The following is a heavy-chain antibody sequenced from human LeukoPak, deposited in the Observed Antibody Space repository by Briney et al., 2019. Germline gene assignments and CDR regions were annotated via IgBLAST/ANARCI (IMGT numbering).Heavy chain of an antibody. CDR2: ITSSSSYI. CDR1: AFTFSTYS. Sequence: GGSLRLSCTASAFTFSTYSMKWVRQAAGKGREWVSSITSSSSYIYYADSVNALFTISRDNAHNSLYLQMTSLRADDTAVYYCARGTTDYIGMDVWGQGTTVTVSS. J-gene: IGHJ6*02. D-gene: IGHD4-17*01. CDR3: ARGTTDYIGMDV. V-gene: IGHV3-21*01.